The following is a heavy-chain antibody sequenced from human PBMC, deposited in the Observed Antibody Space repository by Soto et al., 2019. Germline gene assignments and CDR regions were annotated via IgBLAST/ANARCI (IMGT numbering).Heavy chain of an antibody. Sequence: SETLSLTCTVSGGSISSGGYYWSWIRQHPGKGLEWIGYIYYSGSTYYNPSLKSRVTISVDTSKNQFSLKLSSVTAADTAVYYCARGSPAMDPYYFDYWGQGTLVTVS. CDR1: GGSISSGGYY. D-gene: IGHD5-18*01. V-gene: IGHV4-31*03. CDR2: IYYSGST. CDR3: ARGSPAMDPYYFDY. J-gene: IGHJ4*02.